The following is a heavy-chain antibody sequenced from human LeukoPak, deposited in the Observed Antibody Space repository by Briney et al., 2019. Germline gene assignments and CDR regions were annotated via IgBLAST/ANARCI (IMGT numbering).Heavy chain of an antibody. CDR3: ARQVTYYDILTGYTNWFDP. Sequence: SETLSLTCTVSGGSISSYYWSWIRQLPGKGLEGIGYIYYSGSTNYNPSLKSRVTISVDTSKNQFSLKLSSVTAADTAVYYCARQVTYYDILTGYTNWFDPWGQGTLVTVSS. CDR2: IYYSGST. CDR1: GGSISSYY. D-gene: IGHD3-9*01. V-gene: IGHV4-59*08. J-gene: IGHJ5*02.